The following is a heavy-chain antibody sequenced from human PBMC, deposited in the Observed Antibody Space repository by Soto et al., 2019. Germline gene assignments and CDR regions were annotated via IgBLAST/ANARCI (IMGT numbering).Heavy chain of an antibody. V-gene: IGHV3-33*01. D-gene: IGHD3-3*01. CDR2: IWYDGSNK. CDR1: GFTFSSYG. J-gene: IGHJ6*02. CDR3: ARDQMSYDFWSGLSDYGMDV. Sequence: GGSLRLSCAASGFTFSSYGMHWVRQAPGKGLEWVAVIWYDGSNKYYADSVKGRFTISRDNSKNTLYLQMNSLRAEDTAVYYCARDQMSYDFWSGLSDYGMDVWGQGTTVTVSS.